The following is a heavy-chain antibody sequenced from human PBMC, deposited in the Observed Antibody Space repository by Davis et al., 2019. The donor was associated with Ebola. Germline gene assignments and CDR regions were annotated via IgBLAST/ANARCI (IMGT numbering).Heavy chain of an antibody. Sequence: GESLKISCAASGFTLSTYWMSWVRQAPGRGLEWVANIKPDGSETYYVDSVKGRFTISRDNTKNSLHLQMNSLRAEDTAVYYCAGLGGTYYDSSGPLDYWGQGTLVTVSS. CDR2: IKPDGSET. D-gene: IGHD3-22*01. CDR3: AGLGGTYYDSSGPLDY. J-gene: IGHJ4*02. CDR1: GFTLSTYW. V-gene: IGHV3-7*01.